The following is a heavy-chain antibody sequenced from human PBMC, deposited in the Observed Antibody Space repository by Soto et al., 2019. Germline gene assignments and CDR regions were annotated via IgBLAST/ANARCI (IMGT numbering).Heavy chain of an antibody. Sequence: DVQLVESGGGLVQPGVSLRLSCVVSGVTGSYTYMSWARQAPGKGLEWVSVFYDGDAEYSADSVKGRLSISRDKSKNTLYHKMNSLSAEDTSVYYCARDMPDCVDVWGHGNTVTVSS. J-gene: IGHJ6*01. V-gene: IGHV3-66*01. CDR3: ARDMPDCVDV. D-gene: IGHD2-2*01. CDR2: FYDGDAE. CDR1: GVTGSYTY.